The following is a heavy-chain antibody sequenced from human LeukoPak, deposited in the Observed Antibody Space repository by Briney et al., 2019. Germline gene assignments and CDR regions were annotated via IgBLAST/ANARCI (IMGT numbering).Heavy chain of an antibody. CDR1: GFPFNAYW. V-gene: IGHV3-7*03. Sequence: GGSLRLSCAASGFPFNAYWKTWVRQAPGKGLEWVANIRQDGDTKYYVDSVKGRFTISRDNAMNSLYLQMNSLRAEDTAIYYCARSLPYGTTWYGRSDFWGQGTLVTVSS. D-gene: IGHD6-13*01. CDR3: ARSLPYGTTWYGRSDF. J-gene: IGHJ4*02. CDR2: IRQDGDTK.